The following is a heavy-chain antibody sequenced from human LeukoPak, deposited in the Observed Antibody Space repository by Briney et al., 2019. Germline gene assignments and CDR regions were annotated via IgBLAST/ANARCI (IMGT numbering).Heavy chain of an antibody. CDR1: GFTFSSYA. V-gene: IGHV3-30-3*02. Sequence: GGSLRLSCAASGFTFSSYAMHWVRQAPGKGLEWVAVISYDGSNKYYADSVKGRFTISRDNSKNTLYLQMNSLRAEDTAVYYCAKEIAYSNWYYYNEGDWGQGTLVTVSS. J-gene: IGHJ4*02. CDR2: ISYDGSNK. CDR3: AKEIAYSNWYYYNEGD. D-gene: IGHD1-7*01.